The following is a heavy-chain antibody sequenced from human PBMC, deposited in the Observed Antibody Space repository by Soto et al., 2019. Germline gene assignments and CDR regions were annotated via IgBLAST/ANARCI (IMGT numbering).Heavy chain of an antibody. Sequence: GGSLRLSCAASGFTFSSYAMHWVRQAPGKGLEWVAVISYDGSNKYYADSVKGRFTISRDNSKNTLYLQMNSLRAEDTAVYYCARCVRRITIFGVDSGYYYYGMDVWGQGTTVTVSS. CDR1: GFTFSSYA. D-gene: IGHD3-3*01. J-gene: IGHJ6*02. CDR3: ARCVRRITIFGVDSGYYYYGMDV. CDR2: ISYDGSNK. V-gene: IGHV3-30-3*01.